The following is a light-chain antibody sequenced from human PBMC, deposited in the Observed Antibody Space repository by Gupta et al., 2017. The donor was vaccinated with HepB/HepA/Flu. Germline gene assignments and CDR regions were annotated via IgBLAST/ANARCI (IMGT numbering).Light chain of an antibody. CDR1: SGDVGGYNY. J-gene: IGLJ1*01. V-gene: IGLV2-14*03. CDR2: DVS. Sequence: QSALTQPASVSGSPGQSITITCPGTSGDVGGYNYVSWYQQDPGNAPKLLIFDVSNRPSGVSNRFSGSKSGNTASLTIFGLQAEDETDYYCSSYTTSSTGYVFGTGTKVIVL. CDR3: SSYTTSSTGYV.